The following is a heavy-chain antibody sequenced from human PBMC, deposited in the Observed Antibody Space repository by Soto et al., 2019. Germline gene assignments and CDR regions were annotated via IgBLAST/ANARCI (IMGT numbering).Heavy chain of an antibody. CDR2: ISGSGGST. CDR1: GFTFSSYA. D-gene: IGHD2-8*01. Sequence: GGSLRLSCAASGFTFSSYAMSWVRQAPGKGLEWVSAISGSGGSTYYADSVKGRFTISRDNSKNTLYLQMNSLRAEDTAVYYCAKGRFHTPRYCTNGVCYMHYYYYMDVWGKGTTVTVSS. CDR3: AKGRFHTPRYCTNGVCYMHYYYYMDV. V-gene: IGHV3-23*01. J-gene: IGHJ6*03.